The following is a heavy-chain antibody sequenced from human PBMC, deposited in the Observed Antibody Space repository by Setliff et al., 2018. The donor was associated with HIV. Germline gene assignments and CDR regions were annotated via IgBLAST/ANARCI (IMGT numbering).Heavy chain of an antibody. V-gene: IGHV1-69*05. CDR2: SIPIYGTP. CDR3: ARNDALGSYYRLDY. J-gene: IGHJ4*02. D-gene: IGHD3-10*01. CDR1: GGSFTSFA. Sequence: SVKVSCKASGGSFTSFAISWVRQAPGQGLEWMGGSIPIYGTPNYAQKFQGRITISTDASTSTAYMELNSLRSEDTAVYYCARNDALGSYYRLDYWGQGTQVTVSS.